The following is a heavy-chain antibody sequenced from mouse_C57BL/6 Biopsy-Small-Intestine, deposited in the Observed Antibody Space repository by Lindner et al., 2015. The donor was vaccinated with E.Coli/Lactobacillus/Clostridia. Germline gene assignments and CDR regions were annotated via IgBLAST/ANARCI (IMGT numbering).Heavy chain of an antibody. D-gene: IGHD1-3*01. CDR2: MNHRSGAT. J-gene: IGHJ3*01. CDR1: GYTFTDFY. Sequence: SVKVSCKASGYTFTDFYTHWVRQAPGQGLEWMGLMNHRSGATNYAQKFQGRVTMTRDTSISTAYMELSRLTYDDTAVYYCARDRLHDGFTKEFFDHWGQGTLVTVS. V-gene: IGHV1-84*02. CDR3: ARDRLHDGFTKEFFDH.